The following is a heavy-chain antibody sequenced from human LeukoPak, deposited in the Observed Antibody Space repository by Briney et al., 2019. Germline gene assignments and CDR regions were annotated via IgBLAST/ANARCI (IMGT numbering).Heavy chain of an antibody. V-gene: IGHV1-69*05. Sequence: ASVKVSCKASGGTFSSYAISWVRQAPGQGLEWMGGIIPIFGTANYAQKFQGRVTITTDESTSTAYMELSSPRSEDTAVYYCARQGDYYDSSGYYYWGQGTLVTVSS. J-gene: IGHJ4*02. CDR2: IIPIFGTA. D-gene: IGHD3-22*01. CDR1: GGTFSSYA. CDR3: ARQGDYYDSSGYYY.